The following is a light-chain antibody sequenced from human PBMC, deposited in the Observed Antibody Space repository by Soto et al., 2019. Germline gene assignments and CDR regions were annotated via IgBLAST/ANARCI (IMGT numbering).Light chain of an antibody. Sequence: EIVMTQSPATLSVSPGERATLSCRASQSVSSNLAWYQQKPGQAPRHLIYGASTRPPGIPARFSGSGSGTEFTLTIRSLQSEDFAVYYCQQYNNWPRTFGQGTKVQIK. CDR3: QQYNNWPRT. CDR2: GAS. CDR1: QSVSSN. J-gene: IGKJ1*01. V-gene: IGKV3-15*01.